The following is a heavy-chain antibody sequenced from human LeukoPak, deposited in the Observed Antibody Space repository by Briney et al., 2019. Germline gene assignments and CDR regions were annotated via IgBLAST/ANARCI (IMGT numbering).Heavy chain of an antibody. V-gene: IGHV1-2*06. CDR2: INPNSGGT. D-gene: IGHD1-26*01. CDR1: GYTFTGYY. CDR3: ARDGGIVGATLYYFDY. Sequence: GASVKVSCKASGYTFTGYYMHWVRQAPGQGPEWMGRINPNSGGTNYAQKFQGRVTMTRDTSISTAYMELSRLRSDDTAVYYCARDGGIVGATLYYFDYWGQGTLVTVSS. J-gene: IGHJ4*02.